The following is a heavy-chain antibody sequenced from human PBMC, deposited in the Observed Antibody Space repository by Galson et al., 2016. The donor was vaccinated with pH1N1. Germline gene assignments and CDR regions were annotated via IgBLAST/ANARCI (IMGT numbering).Heavy chain of an antibody. V-gene: IGHV1-69*13. CDR2: IMPIFGTT. Sequence: SVKVSCKASGGPLSSYATGWVRQAPGQGPEWMGGIMPIFGTTKYEQKFQGRVTITADEMSGSAYMGLSGLTSMDTAVYYCVRSTGYNKVNGPFDVWGQGTLVTVSS. D-gene: IGHD1-14*01. CDR3: VRSTGYNKVNGPFDV. J-gene: IGHJ3*01. CDR1: GGPLSSYA.